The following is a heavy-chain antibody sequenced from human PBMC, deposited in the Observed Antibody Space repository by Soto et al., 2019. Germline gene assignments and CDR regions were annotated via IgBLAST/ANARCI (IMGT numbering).Heavy chain of an antibody. Sequence: SETLSLTCAVYGGSFSGYYWSWIRQPPGKGLEWIGEINHSGSTNYNPSLKSRVTISVDTSKNQFSLKLSSVTAADTAVYYCARERARSWLRFNNWFDPWGQGTLVTVSS. J-gene: IGHJ5*02. CDR1: GGSFSGYY. V-gene: IGHV4-34*01. CDR3: ARERARSWLRFNNWFDP. D-gene: IGHD5-12*01. CDR2: INHSGST.